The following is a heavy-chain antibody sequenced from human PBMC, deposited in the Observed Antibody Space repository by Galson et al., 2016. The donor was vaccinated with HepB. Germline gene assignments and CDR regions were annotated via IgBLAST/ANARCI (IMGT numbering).Heavy chain of an antibody. D-gene: IGHD6-6*01. CDR3: ARGNGQAGRQIDS. CDR2: ISHDGSQQ. Sequence: SLRLSCAGSGFIFRGYGMHWVRQAPGKGLEWVAVISHDGSQQRYSDSVRGRLTVSRDYSNNALYLQMSALRGDDTAVYFCARGNGQAGRQIDSWGQGTLVTVAS. V-gene: IGHV3-30*03. CDR1: GFIFRGYG. J-gene: IGHJ4*02.